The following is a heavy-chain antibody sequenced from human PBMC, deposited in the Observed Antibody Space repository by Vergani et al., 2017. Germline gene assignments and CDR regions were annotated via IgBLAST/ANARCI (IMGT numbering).Heavy chain of an antibody. CDR3: ARVVVPAATPYYYYYMDV. J-gene: IGHJ6*03. Sequence: QVQLQESGPGLVKPSETLSLTCTVSGCSISSYYWSWIRQPPGKGLEWIGYIYYSGSTNYNPSLKSRVTISVDTSKNQFSLKLSSVTAADTAVYYCARVVVPAATPYYYYYMDVWGKGP. D-gene: IGHD2-2*01. V-gene: IGHV4-59*01. CDR2: IYYSGST. CDR1: GCSISSYY.